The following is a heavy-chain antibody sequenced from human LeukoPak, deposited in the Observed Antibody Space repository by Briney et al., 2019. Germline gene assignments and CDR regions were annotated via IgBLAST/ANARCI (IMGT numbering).Heavy chain of an antibody. Sequence: SETLSLTCTVSGGSISGGGYYWSWIRQHPGKGLEWIGYIYYSGSTYYNPSLKSRVSISIDTSKNQFSLNLSSVTAADTAVYYCARDSSYDYVWGSYRYTGTHFDYWGQGTLVTVSS. CDR2: IYYSGST. CDR1: GGSISGGGYY. CDR3: ARDSSYDYVWGSYRYTGTHFDY. J-gene: IGHJ4*02. D-gene: IGHD3-16*02. V-gene: IGHV4-31*03.